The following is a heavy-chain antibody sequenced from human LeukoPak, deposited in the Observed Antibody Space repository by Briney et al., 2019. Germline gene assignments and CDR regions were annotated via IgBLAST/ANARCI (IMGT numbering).Heavy chain of an antibody. CDR1: GGSFSGYY. V-gene: IGHV4-34*01. CDR3: ASVLGGHAFDI. Sequence: SETLSLTCAVYGGSFSGYYWSWIRQPPGKGLEWIGSMYYSGSTYYNPSLKSRVTISVDTSKNQFSLKMTSVTAADTAMYYCASVLGGHAFDIWGQGTMVTVSS. CDR2: MYYSGST. J-gene: IGHJ3*02. D-gene: IGHD3-16*01.